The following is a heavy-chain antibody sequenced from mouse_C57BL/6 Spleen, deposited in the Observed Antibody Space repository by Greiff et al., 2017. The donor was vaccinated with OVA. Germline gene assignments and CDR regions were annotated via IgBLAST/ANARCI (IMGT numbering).Heavy chain of an antibody. J-gene: IGHJ2*01. V-gene: IGHV1-15*01. CDR3: TRSGGYYDFDY. CDR1: GYTFTDYE. D-gene: IGHD2-3*01. Sequence: QVQLQQSGAELVRPGASVTLSCKASGYTFTDYEMHWVKQTPVHGLEWIGAIDPETGGTAYNQKFKGKAILTADKSSSTAYMELRSLTSEDSAVYYCTRSGGYYDFDYWGQGTTLTVSS. CDR2: IDPETGGT.